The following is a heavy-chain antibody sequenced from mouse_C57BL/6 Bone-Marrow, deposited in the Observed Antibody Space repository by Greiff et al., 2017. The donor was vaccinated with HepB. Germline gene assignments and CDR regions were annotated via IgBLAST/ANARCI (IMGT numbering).Heavy chain of an antibody. Sequence: ESGPGLVKPSQSLSLTCSVPGYSITSGYYWNWIRQFPGNKLEWMGNISYDGSNNYNPSPKNRISITRDTSKNQFFLKWNSVTTEDTATYYCARGPGAWFACWGQGTLITVSA. J-gene: IGHJ3*01. V-gene: IGHV3-6*01. CDR3: ARGPGAWFAC. CDR2: ISYDGSN. CDR1: GYSITSGYY.